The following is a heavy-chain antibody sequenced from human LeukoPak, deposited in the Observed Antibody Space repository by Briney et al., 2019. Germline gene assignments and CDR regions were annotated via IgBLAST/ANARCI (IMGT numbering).Heavy chain of an antibody. CDR3: ARDRGATVWYFDL. D-gene: IGHD1-26*01. J-gene: IGHJ2*01. Sequence: ASVKVSCKASGYTFTSYYMHWVRQAPGQGLEWMGIINRSGGSTSYAQKFQGRVTMTRDMSTSTVYMELSSLRSEDTAVYYCARDRGATVWYFDLWGRGTLVTVSS. CDR1: GYTFTSYY. CDR2: INRSGGST. V-gene: IGHV1-46*01.